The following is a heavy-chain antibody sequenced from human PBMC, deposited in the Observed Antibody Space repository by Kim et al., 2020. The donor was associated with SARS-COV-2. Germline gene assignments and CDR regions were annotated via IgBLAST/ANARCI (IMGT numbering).Heavy chain of an antibody. J-gene: IGHJ4*02. V-gene: IGHV4-31*03. CDR3: ARSGMTGYYKWGSEPPLH. CDR1: GGSISSGGYY. D-gene: IGHD3-9*01. CDR2: IYYSGST. Sequence: SETLSLTCTVSGGSISSGGYYWSWIRQHPGKGLEWIGYIYYSGSTYYNPSLKSRVTISVDTSKNQFSLKLSSVTAADTAVYYCARSGMTGYYKWGSEPPLHWGQGTLVTVSS.